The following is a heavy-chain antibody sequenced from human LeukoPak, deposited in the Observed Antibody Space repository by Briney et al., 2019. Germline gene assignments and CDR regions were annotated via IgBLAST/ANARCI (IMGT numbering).Heavy chain of an antibody. D-gene: IGHD3-22*01. Sequence: SETLSLTCTVSGGSISSYYWSWIRQPPGKGLEWIGYIYYSGSANYNPSLKSRVTISVDTSKNQFSLKLSSVTAADTAVYYCARSSAFDYWGQGTLVTVSS. CDR1: GGSISSYY. CDR3: ARSSAFDY. CDR2: IYYSGSA. V-gene: IGHV4-59*01. J-gene: IGHJ4*02.